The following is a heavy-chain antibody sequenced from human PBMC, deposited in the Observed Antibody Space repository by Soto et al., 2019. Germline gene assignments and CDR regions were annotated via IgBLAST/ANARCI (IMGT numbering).Heavy chain of an antibody. Sequence: PSETLSLTCTVSGGSISSGGYYWSWIRQHPGKGLEWIGYIYYSGSTYYNPSLKSRVTISVDTSKNQFSLKLSSVTAADMAVYYCARGTDILTGQFLMDVWGQGTTVTVSS. V-gene: IGHV4-31*03. D-gene: IGHD3-9*01. CDR2: IYYSGST. CDR1: GGSISSGGYY. J-gene: IGHJ6*02. CDR3: ARGTDILTGQFLMDV.